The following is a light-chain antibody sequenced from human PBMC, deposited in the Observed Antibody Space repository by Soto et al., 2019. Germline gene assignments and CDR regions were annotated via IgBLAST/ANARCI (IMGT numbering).Light chain of an antibody. Sequence: AIQMTQSPSSLSASVGDRVTITCRASQGIKNDLGWYQQKPGKAPKLLIYAASSLQSGVPSRFSGSGSGTDFTLTISILQPEDFATYYWLQDYNYPLTFGQGTKLEIK. J-gene: IGKJ2*01. CDR1: QGIKND. CDR3: LQDYNYPLT. CDR2: AAS. V-gene: IGKV1-6*01.